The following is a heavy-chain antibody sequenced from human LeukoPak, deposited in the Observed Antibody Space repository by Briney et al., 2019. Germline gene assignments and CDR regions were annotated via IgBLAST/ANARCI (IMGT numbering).Heavy chain of an antibody. D-gene: IGHD6-13*01. J-gene: IGHJ6*02. Sequence: SETLSLTCIVSGGSVSSGGSCWNWIRQPPGKGLEWVGYIYYSGSTNYNPSLKSRVTISLDTSKNQFSLKLTSVTAADTAIYFCARDKSAAAAGRDSMDVWGQGTTVTVSS. V-gene: IGHV4-61*08. CDR1: GGSVSSGGSC. CDR2: IYYSGST. CDR3: ARDKSAAAAGRDSMDV.